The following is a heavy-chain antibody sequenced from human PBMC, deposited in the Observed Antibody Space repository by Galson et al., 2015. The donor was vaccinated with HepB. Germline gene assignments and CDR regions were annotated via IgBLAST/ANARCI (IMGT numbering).Heavy chain of an antibody. CDR3: TTDTYYDFWSGYSPIDY. D-gene: IGHD3-3*01. V-gene: IGHV3-15*01. CDR2: IKSKTDGGTT. CDR1: GFTFSNAW. Sequence: SLRLSCAASGFTFSNAWMSWVRQAPGKGLEWVGRIKSKTDGGTTDYAAPVKGRFTISRDDSKNTLYLQMNSLKTEDTVVYYCTTDTYYDFWSGYSPIDYWGQGTLVTVSS. J-gene: IGHJ4*02.